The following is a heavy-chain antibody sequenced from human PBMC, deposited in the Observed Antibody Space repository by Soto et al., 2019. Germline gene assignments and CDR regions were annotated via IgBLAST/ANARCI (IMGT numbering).Heavy chain of an antibody. CDR1: GGSFSGYY. J-gene: IGHJ3*02. Sequence: SETLSLTCAVYGGSFSGYYWSWIRQPPGKGLEWIGEVNHSGSTNYNPSLKSRVTISVDTSKNQFSLKLSSVTAADTAVYYCVRDGWLVSAFDIWGQGTMVTVSS. V-gene: IGHV4-34*01. CDR3: VRDGWLVSAFDI. D-gene: IGHD6-19*01. CDR2: VNHSGST.